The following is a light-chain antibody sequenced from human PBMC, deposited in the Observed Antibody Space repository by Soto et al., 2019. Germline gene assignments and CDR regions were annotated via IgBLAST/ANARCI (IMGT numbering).Light chain of an antibody. J-gene: IGLJ2*01. CDR1: SSNIGNNY. CDR3: VTWDSGMSEVV. V-gene: IGLV1-51*01. CDR2: DNN. Sequence: QSVLTQPPPVSAAPGQTVTISCSGSSSNIGNNYVSWYQHLPGTAPQVLIYDNNKRSSGIPDRFSGSKSGTSATLAISGLQTGDEADYHCVTWDSGMSEVVFGGGTKLTVL.